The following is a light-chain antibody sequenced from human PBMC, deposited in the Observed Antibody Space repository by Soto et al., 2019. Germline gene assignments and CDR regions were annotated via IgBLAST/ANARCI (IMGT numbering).Light chain of an antibody. CDR3: QQYNNWPPEKT. CDR2: GAS. J-gene: IGKJ1*01. Sequence: DIVMTQSPATLSVSPGERATLSCRASQSVSSNLAWYQQKPGQAPRLLIYGASTRATGIPARFSGSGSGTEFTLTISSLQSEDFAEYYFQQYNNWPPEKTFGQGTKVDIK. CDR1: QSVSSN. V-gene: IGKV3-15*01.